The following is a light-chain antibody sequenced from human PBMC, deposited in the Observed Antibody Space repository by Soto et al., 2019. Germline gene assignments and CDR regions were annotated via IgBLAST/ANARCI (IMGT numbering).Light chain of an antibody. V-gene: IGLV2-14*01. Sequence: QSALTQPASVSGSPGQSITISCTGTSSDVGGYNYVSWYQQHPGKAPKLMIYEVSNRPSSVSNRFSGSKSGNTASLTISGRQAEDEADYYCCSYTRSSTSYVFGTGTKLTIL. J-gene: IGLJ1*01. CDR1: SSDVGGYNY. CDR2: EVS. CDR3: CSYTRSSTSYV.